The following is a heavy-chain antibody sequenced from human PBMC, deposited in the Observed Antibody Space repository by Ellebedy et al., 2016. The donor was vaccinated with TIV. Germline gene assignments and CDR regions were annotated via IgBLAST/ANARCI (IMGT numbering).Heavy chain of an antibody. D-gene: IGHD3-10*01. Sequence: SVKVSXXASGGTFSSYAISWVRQAPGQGLEWMGGIIPIFGTANYAQKFQGRVTITADKSTSTAYMELSSLRAEDTAFYFCATEGNARMVTDAFDIWGQGTMVSVSS. CDR3: ATEGNARMVTDAFDI. CDR1: GGTFSSYA. V-gene: IGHV1-69*06. J-gene: IGHJ3*02. CDR2: IIPIFGTA.